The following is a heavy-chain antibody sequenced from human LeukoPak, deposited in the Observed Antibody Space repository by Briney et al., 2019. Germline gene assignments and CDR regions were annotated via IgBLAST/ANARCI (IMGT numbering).Heavy chain of an antibody. D-gene: IGHD3-9*01. J-gene: IGHJ4*02. V-gene: IGHV3-23*01. CDR1: GFTFSSYA. Sequence: GGSLRLSCAASGFTFSSYAMSWVRQAPGKGLEWVSAISGSGGSTYYADSVKGRFTISRDNSKNTLYLQMNSLRAEDTAVYYCAKDLDDILTGYDYWGQRTLVTVSS. CDR3: AKDLDDILTGYDY. CDR2: ISGSGGST.